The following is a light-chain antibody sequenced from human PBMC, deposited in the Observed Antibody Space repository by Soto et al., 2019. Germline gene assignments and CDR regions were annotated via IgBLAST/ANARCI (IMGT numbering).Light chain of an antibody. Sequence: QLVLTQPASVSGSPGQSITISCTGTSSDVGGYNYVSWYQQHPGKAPRLMIYDVINRPSGVSNRFSGSKSGNTASLTISGLQAEDEADYYCNSYAASSPPSYVFGTGTKLTVL. CDR2: DVI. J-gene: IGLJ1*01. CDR1: SSDVGGYNY. CDR3: NSYAASSPPSYV. V-gene: IGLV2-14*01.